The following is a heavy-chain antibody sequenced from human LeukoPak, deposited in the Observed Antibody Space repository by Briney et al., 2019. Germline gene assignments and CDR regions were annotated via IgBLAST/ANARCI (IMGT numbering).Heavy chain of an antibody. CDR2: INPNSGGT. CDR3: ARGGGSGSYYYYYYAMDV. Sequence: ASVKVSCKASGYTFTGYYMHWVRQAPGQGLEWMGWINPNSGGTNYAQKFQGRVTMTRDTSISTAYMELSRLRSDDTAVYYCARGGGSGSYYYYYYAMDVWGQGTTVTVSS. V-gene: IGHV1-2*02. D-gene: IGHD3-10*01. CDR1: GYTFTGYY. J-gene: IGHJ6*02.